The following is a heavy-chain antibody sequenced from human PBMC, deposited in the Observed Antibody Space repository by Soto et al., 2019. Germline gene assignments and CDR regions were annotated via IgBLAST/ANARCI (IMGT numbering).Heavy chain of an antibody. CDR3: AKGAYGSGSYDC. CDR1: GFTFSNYA. J-gene: IGHJ4*02. CDR2: ISGSGGNT. Sequence: GGSLRLSCAASGFTFSNYAMTWVRQSPGKGLEWVSGISGSGGNTSYADSMKGRFTISRDNSRNTLYLQMNSLRAEDTAIYYCAKGAYGSGSYDCWGQGTLVTVSS. D-gene: IGHD3-10*01. V-gene: IGHV3-23*01.